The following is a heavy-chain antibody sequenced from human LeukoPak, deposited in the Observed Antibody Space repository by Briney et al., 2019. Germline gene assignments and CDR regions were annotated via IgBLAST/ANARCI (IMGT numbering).Heavy chain of an antibody. V-gene: IGHV3-48*03. Sequence: GGSLRLSCAASGFTFSSYEMNWVRQAPGKGLEWVSYISSSGSTIYYADSVKGRFTISRDNAKNSLYLQMNSLRAEDTAVYYCAREMSSGKLAPDAFDIWGQGTMVTVSS. J-gene: IGHJ3*02. CDR2: ISSSGSTI. CDR3: AREMSSGKLAPDAFDI. CDR1: GFTFSSYE. D-gene: IGHD6-25*01.